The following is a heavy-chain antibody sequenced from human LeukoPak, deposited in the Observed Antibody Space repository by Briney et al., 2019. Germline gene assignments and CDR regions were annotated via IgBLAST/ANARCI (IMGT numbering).Heavy chain of an antibody. V-gene: IGHV1-69*06. Sequence: ASVKVSCKASGGTFSSYAISWVRQAPGQGLEWMGGIIPIFGTANYAQKFQGRVTITADKSTSTAYMELSSPRSEDTAVYYCAAGYSRGEYYYYMDVWGKGTTVTVSS. J-gene: IGHJ6*03. CDR1: GGTFSSYA. D-gene: IGHD6-13*01. CDR3: AAGYSRGEYYYYMDV. CDR2: IIPIFGTA.